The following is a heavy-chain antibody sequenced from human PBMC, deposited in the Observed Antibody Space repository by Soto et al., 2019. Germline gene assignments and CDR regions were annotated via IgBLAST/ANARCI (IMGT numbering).Heavy chain of an antibody. CDR1: GFTFTSSA. CDR2: IVVGSGNT. Sequence: SVKVSCKASGFTFTSSAVQWVRQARGQRLEWIGWIVVGSGNTNYAQKFQERVTITRDMSTSTAYMELSSLRSEDTAVYYCAAGYSGYDSPIYWGQGTLVTVYS. V-gene: IGHV1-58*01. CDR3: AAGYSGYDSPIY. J-gene: IGHJ4*02. D-gene: IGHD5-12*01.